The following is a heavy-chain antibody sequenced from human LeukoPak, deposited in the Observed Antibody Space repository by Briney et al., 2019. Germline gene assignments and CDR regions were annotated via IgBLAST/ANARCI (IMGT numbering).Heavy chain of an antibody. D-gene: IGHD3-10*01. CDR1: GFTFSSYW. Sequence: GGSLRLSCAASGFTFSSYWMSWVRQAPGKGLEWVANIKQDGSEKYYVDSVKGRFTISRDNAKNSLYLQMNSLRAEDTAVYYCARDYQLLWFGEPQHYFDYWGQGTLVTVSS. V-gene: IGHV3-7*01. CDR2: IKQDGSEK. CDR3: ARDYQLLWFGEPQHYFDY. J-gene: IGHJ4*02.